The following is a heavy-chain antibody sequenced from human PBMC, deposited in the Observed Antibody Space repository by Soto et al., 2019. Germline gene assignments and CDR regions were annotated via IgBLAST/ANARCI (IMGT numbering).Heavy chain of an antibody. CDR2: ISYDGSNK. Sequence: QVQLVESGGGVVQPGRSLRLSCAASGFTFSSYAMHWVRQAPGKGLEWVAVISYDGSNKYYADSVKGRFTISRDNSKNTLYLQMNSLRAEDTAVYYCVRSGWAYYYSGMDVWGQGTTVTVSS. D-gene: IGHD6-19*01. CDR3: VRSGWAYYYSGMDV. V-gene: IGHV3-30-3*01. J-gene: IGHJ6*02. CDR1: GFTFSSYA.